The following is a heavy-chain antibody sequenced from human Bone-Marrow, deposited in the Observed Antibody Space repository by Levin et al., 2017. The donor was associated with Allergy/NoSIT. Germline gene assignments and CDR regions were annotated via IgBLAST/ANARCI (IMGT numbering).Heavy chain of an antibody. CDR3: ARVNWDILTGYRPYYYMDV. CDR2: ISAYNGNT. V-gene: IGHV1-18*01. Sequence: GESLKISCKASGYTFTSYGISWVRQAPGQGLEWMGWISAYNGNTNYAQKLQGRVTMTTDTSTSTAYMELRSLRSDDTAVYYCARVNWDILTGYRPYYYMDVWGKGTTVTVSS. J-gene: IGHJ6*03. D-gene: IGHD3-9*01. CDR1: GYTFTSYG.